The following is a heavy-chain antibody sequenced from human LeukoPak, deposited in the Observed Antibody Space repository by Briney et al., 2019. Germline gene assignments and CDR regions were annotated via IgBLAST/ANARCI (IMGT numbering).Heavy chain of an antibody. J-gene: IGHJ5*02. Sequence: GGSLRLSCAASGFTVSSTYMSWVRQAPGKGLECASAIYSGGSSFYADSVKGRFTISRDNSKNTLYLQMNSLRAEDTAVYYCARVDGFDPWGQGTLVTVSS. V-gene: IGHV3-53*01. CDR2: IYSGGSS. D-gene: IGHD2-2*03. CDR3: ARVDGFDP. CDR1: GFTVSSTY.